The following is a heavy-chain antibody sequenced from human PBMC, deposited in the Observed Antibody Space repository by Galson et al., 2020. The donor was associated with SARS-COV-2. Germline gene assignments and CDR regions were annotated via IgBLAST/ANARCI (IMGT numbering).Heavy chain of an antibody. CDR1: GFTFRDPN. V-gene: IGHV3-21*01. D-gene: IGHD3-22*01. CDR2: IAGSGAYI. J-gene: IGHJ2*01. CDR3: ARDKGSGFQMHWYFDL. Sequence: GGSLRLSCAASGFTFRDPNMIWVRQAPGKGLEWVSSIAGSGAYIYYADSMKGRFTISRDNAKNSLYLQLNSLRDEDTAVYYCARDKGSGFQMHWYFDLWGRGTLVSVSS.